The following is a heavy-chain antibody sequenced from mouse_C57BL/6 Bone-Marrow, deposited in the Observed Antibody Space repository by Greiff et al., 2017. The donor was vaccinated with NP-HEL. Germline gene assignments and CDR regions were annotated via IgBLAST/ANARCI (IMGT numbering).Heavy chain of an antibody. Sequence: VQLQQPGAELVKPGASVKVSCKASGYTFTSYWMHWVKQRPGQGLEWIGRIHPSDSDTNSTQKFKGKATLTVDKSSSTAYMQLSSLTSEDSAVYDCAMKGRYGSSYGFAYWGQGTLVTVSA. D-gene: IGHD1-1*01. V-gene: IGHV1-74*01. CDR2: IHPSDSDT. CDR1: GYTFTSYW. J-gene: IGHJ3*01. CDR3: AMKGRYGSSYGFAY.